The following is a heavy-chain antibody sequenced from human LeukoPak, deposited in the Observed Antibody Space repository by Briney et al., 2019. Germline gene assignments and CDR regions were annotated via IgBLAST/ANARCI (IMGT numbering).Heavy chain of an antibody. V-gene: IGHV1-2*02. D-gene: IGHD5-12*01. CDR3: ASGSPIVATIFYYYYGMDV. J-gene: IGHJ6*02. Sequence: ASVKVSCKASGYTFTGYYMHWVRQAPGQGLEWMGWINPNSGGTNYAQKFQGRVTMTRDTSISTAYMELSRLRSGDTAVYYCASGSPIVATIFYYYYGMDVWGQGTTVTVSS. CDR2: INPNSGGT. CDR1: GYTFTGYY.